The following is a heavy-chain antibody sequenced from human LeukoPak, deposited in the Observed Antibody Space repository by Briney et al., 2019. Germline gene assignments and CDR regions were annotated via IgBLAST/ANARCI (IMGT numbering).Heavy chain of an antibody. CDR3: ARVDANRIFDY. CDR1: GYTFTGYY. CDR2: INPNSGGT. J-gene: IGHJ4*02. V-gene: IGHV1-2*06. Sequence: APVKVSCKASGYTFTGYYMHWVRQAPGQGLEWMGRINPNSGGTNYAQKFQGRVTMTRDTSISTAYMELSRLRSDDTAVYYCARVDANRIFDYWGQGTLVTVSS. D-gene: IGHD2-15*01.